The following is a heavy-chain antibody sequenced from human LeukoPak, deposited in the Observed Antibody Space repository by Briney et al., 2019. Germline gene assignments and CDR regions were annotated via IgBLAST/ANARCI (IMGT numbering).Heavy chain of an antibody. CDR3: ARCRSSTSNWFDP. J-gene: IGHJ5*02. V-gene: IGHV4-34*01. D-gene: IGHD2-2*01. CDR1: GGSFSGYY. CDR2: INHSGST. Sequence: SETLSLTCAVYGGSFSGYYWSWIRQPPGKGLEWIGEINHSGSTNYNPSLKSRVTISVDTSKNQFSLKLSSVTAADTAVYYCARCRSSTSNWFDPWAREPWSPSPQ.